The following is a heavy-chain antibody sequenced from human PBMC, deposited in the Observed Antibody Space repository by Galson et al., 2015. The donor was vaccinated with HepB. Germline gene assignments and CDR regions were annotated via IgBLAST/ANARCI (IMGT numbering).Heavy chain of an antibody. V-gene: IGHV3-11*06. J-gene: IGHJ3*02. Sequence: SLRLSCAASGFTFSDYYMSWIRQAPGKGLEWVSYISSSSSYTNYADSVKGRFTISRDNAKNSLYLQMNSLRAEDTAVYYCARVTQLSKWLVRDVYEEDVAFDIWGQGTMVTVSS. CDR2: ISSSSSYT. D-gene: IGHD6-19*01. CDR1: GFTFSDYY. CDR3: ARVTQLSKWLVRDVYEEDVAFDI.